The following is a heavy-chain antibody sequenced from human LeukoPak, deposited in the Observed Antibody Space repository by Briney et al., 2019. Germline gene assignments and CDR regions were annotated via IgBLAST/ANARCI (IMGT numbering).Heavy chain of an antibody. J-gene: IGHJ4*02. CDR3: ATANYDSSGNDY. D-gene: IGHD3-22*01. V-gene: IGHV1-69*05. CDR1: GGTFSSYA. Sequence: VASVKVSCKASGGTFSSYAISWVRQAPGQGLEWMGGIIPIFGTTNYAQNFQGRITITTDESTSTAYMELSSLTSEDTAVYYCATANYDSSGNDYWGQGTLVTVSS. CDR2: IIPIFGTT.